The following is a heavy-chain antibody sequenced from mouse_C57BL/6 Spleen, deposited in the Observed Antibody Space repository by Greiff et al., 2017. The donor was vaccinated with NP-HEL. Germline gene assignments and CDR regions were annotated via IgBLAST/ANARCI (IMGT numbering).Heavy chain of an antibody. V-gene: IGHV1-42*01. D-gene: IGHD2-4*01. Sequence: ESGPELVKPGASVKISCKASGYSFTGYYMNWVKQSPEKSLEWIGEINPSTGGTTYNQKFKAKATLTVDKSSSTAYMQLKSLTSEDSAVYYCATIYYDYDEYYFDYWGQGTTLTVSS. CDR3: ATIYYDYDEYYFDY. CDR2: INPSTGGT. CDR1: GYSFTGYY. J-gene: IGHJ2*01.